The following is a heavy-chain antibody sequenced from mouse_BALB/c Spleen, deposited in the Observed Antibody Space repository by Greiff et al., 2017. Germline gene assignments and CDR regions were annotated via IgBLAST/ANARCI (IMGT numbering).Heavy chain of an antibody. D-gene: IGHD1-1*01. CDR2: ISYSGST. CDR1: GYSITSDYA. Sequence: EVQLVESGPGLVKPSQSLSLTCTVTGYSITSDYAWNWIRQFPGNKLEWMGYISYSGSTSYNPSLKSRISITRDTSKNQFFLQLNSVTTEDTATYYCARLYYGRGNWFAYWGQGTLVTVSA. J-gene: IGHJ3*01. V-gene: IGHV3-2*02. CDR3: ARLYYGRGNWFAY.